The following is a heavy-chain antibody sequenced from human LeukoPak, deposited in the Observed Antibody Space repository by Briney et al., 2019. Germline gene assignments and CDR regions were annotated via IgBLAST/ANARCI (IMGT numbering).Heavy chain of an antibody. D-gene: IGHD2-21*02. V-gene: IGHV4-38-2*02. Sequence: TSETLSLTCTVSGYSISSGYYWGWIRQPPGKGLEWIGSIYHSGSTYYNPSLKSRVTISVDTSKNQFSLKLSSVTAADTAVYYCARGIYCGGDCYYSSWGQGTLVTVSS. CDR3: ARGIYCGGDCYYSS. CDR1: GYSISSGYY. CDR2: IYHSGST. J-gene: IGHJ4*02.